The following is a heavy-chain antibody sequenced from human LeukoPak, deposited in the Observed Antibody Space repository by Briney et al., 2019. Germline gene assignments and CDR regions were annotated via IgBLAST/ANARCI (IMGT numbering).Heavy chain of an antibody. CDR3: ARDHNYDSSGFDY. Sequence: YAMHWVRQAPGKGLEWVAVISYDGSNKYYADSVKGRFTISRDNSKNTLYLQMNSLRAEDTAVYYCARDHNYDSSGFDYWGQGTLVTVSS. CDR2: ISYDGSNK. D-gene: IGHD3-22*01. J-gene: IGHJ4*02. V-gene: IGHV3-30-3*01. CDR1: YA.